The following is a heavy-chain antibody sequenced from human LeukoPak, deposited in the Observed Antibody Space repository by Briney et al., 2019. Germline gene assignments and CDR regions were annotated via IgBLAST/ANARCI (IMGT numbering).Heavy chain of an antibody. D-gene: IGHD6-6*01. V-gene: IGHV1-2*02. CDR3: ARVRRPEYSSSSYYYYMDV. J-gene: IGHJ6*03. Sequence: ASVKVSCKASGYTFTGYYMHWVRQAPGQGLEWMGWINCNSGGTNYAQKFQGRVTMTRDTSTTTAYMELNRLRSDDTAVYYCARVRRPEYSSSSYYYYMDVWGKGTTVTVSS. CDR2: INCNSGGT. CDR1: GYTFTGYY.